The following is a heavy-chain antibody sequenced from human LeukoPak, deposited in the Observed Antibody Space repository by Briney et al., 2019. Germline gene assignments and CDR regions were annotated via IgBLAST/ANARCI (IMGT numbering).Heavy chain of an antibody. Sequence: GGSLRLSCAASGFTFSSYAMSWVRQAPGKGLEWVAFIRYDGSNKYYADSVKGRFTISRDNAKNSLYLQMNSLRAEDTAVYYCATALNYYDSSGPAYWGQGTLVTVSS. CDR3: ATALNYYDSSGPAY. CDR2: IRYDGSNK. J-gene: IGHJ4*02. V-gene: IGHV3-30*02. D-gene: IGHD3-22*01. CDR1: GFTFSSYA.